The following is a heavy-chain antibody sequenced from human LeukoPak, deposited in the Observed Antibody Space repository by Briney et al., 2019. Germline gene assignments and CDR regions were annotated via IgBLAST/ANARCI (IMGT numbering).Heavy chain of an antibody. D-gene: IGHD6-19*01. V-gene: IGHV5-51*01. Sequence: GESLKISRKGSGYIFTNYWIGWVRQMPGKGLEWMGIIHPVDSDTRYSPSFQGQVTISADKSINTAYLQWSSLKASDTAMYYCARLQSGQWLLFDYWGQGTLVTVSS. CDR1: GYIFTNYW. CDR2: IHPVDSDT. J-gene: IGHJ4*02. CDR3: ARLQSGQWLLFDY.